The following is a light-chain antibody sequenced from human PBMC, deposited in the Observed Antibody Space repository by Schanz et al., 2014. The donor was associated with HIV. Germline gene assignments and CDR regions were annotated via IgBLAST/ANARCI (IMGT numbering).Light chain of an antibody. J-gene: IGKJ4*01. CDR3: QQYHTYPLT. CDR1: QGIRDD. Sequence: AIQMTQSPSSLSASVGDRVTITCRASQGIRDDLGWYQQKPGKAPNLLIYATSSLRSGVPSRFSGSGSGTDFTLTISSLQPEDFATYYCQQYHTYPLTFGGGTKVAI. CDR2: ATS. V-gene: IGKV1-6*01.